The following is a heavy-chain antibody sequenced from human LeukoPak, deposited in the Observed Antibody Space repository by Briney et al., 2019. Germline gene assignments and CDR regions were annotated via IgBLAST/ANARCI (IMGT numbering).Heavy chain of an antibody. CDR3: ARGPEGITMVRGVLDY. Sequence: SVKVSCKASGGTFSSYAISWVRQAPGQGLEWMGGIIPIFGTANFAQKFQGRVTITADKSTSTAYMELSSLRSEDTAVYYCARGPEGITMVRGVLDYWGQGTLVTVSS. V-gene: IGHV1-69*06. J-gene: IGHJ4*02. CDR2: IIPIFGTA. D-gene: IGHD3-10*01. CDR1: GGTFSSYA.